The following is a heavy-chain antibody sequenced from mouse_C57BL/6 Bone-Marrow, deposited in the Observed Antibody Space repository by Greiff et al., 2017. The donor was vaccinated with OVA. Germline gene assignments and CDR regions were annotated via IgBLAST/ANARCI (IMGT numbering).Heavy chain of an antibody. CDR3: ARHYYGSSYAWFAY. J-gene: IGHJ3*01. V-gene: IGHV1-59*01. CDR2: IDPSDSYT. D-gene: IGHD1-1*01. Sequence: QVQLQQPGAELVRPGTSVKLSCKASGYTFTSYWMHWVKQRPGQGLEWIGVIDPSDSYTNYNQKFKGKATLTVDTSSSTAYMPLSSLTSEDSAVYYCARHYYGSSYAWFAYWGQGTLVTVSA. CDR1: GYTFTSYW.